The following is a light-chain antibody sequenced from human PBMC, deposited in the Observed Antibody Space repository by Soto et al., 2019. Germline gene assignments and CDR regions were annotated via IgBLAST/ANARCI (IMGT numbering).Light chain of an antibody. V-gene: IGLV2-14*01. J-gene: IGLJ1*01. CDR2: DVS. CDR3: SSYTSSSTLDV. Sequence: LTQPASVSGSPGQSLTISCPGTSSDVGGYNYVSWYQQHPGKAPKLMIYDVSNWPSGVSNRFSGSKSGNTASLTISGLQAEDEADYYCSSYTSSSTLDVFGTGTKVTVL. CDR1: SSDVGGYNY.